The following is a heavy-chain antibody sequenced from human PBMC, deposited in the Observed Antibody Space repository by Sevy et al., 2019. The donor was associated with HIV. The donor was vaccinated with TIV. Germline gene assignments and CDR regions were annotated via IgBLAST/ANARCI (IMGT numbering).Heavy chain of an antibody. D-gene: IGHD6-6*01. CDR1: GGSISSSSYY. CDR2: IYYSGST. J-gene: IGHJ4*02. CDR3: ARAVEKARLDY. Sequence: SETLSLTCTVSGGSISSSSYYWGWIRQPPGKGLEWIGSIYYSGSTYHNPSLKSRVTISVDTSKNQFSLKLSSVTAADTAVYYCARAVEKARLDYWGQGILVTVSS. V-gene: IGHV4-39*01.